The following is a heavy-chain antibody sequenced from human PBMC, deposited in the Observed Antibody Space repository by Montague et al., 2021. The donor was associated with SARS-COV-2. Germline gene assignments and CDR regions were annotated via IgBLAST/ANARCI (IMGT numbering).Heavy chain of an antibody. J-gene: IGHJ4*02. CDR3: ARPPGGLLWFGEFDY. Sequence: SETLSLTCTVSGGSISSSSYYWGWIRQPPGKGLEWIGSIYYSGSTYYNPSLKSRVTISVDTSKNQFSLKLNSVTAADTAVYYCARPPGGLLWFGEFDYWGQGTLVTVSS. CDR2: IYYSGST. D-gene: IGHD3-10*01. CDR1: GGSISSSSYY. V-gene: IGHV4-39*01.